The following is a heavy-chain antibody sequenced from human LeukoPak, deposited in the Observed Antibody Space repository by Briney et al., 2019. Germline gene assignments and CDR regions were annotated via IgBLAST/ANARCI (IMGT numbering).Heavy chain of an antibody. J-gene: IGHJ3*02. D-gene: IGHD7-27*01. CDR3: AREGPLTGDAFDI. CDR1: GFTFSSYG. V-gene: IGHV3-21*01. CDR2: ISSSGNYI. Sequence: GGSLRLSCAASGFTFSSYGVNWVRQAPGKGLEWVSSISSSGNYIEYADSVKGRFTISRDNAKNSLYLQMNSLRAEDTAVYCCAREGPLTGDAFDIWGQGTMVTVSS.